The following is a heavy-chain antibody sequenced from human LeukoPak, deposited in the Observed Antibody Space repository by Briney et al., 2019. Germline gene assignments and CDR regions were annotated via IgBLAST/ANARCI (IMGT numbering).Heavy chain of an antibody. CDR3: ASGYSGTYYYYMDV. Sequence: GGSLRLSCAASGFSFSSYWMHWVRQAPGKGLVWVSRINTDGSSTTYADSVKGRSTISRDNAKNTLYLQMDSLRADDTAVYYCASGYSGTYYYYMDVWGKGTTVTVSS. CDR2: INTDGSST. V-gene: IGHV3-74*01. J-gene: IGHJ6*03. D-gene: IGHD1-26*01. CDR1: GFSFSSYW.